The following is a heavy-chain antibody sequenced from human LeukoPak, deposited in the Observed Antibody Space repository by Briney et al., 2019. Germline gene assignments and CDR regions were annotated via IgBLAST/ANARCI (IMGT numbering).Heavy chain of an antibody. Sequence: GGSLRLSCAASGFTFSSYAMGWVRQAPGKGLEWVSAISGSGGSTYYADSVKGRFTISRDNSKNTLYLQMNSLRAEDTAVYYCAKGVVPAAMAYYFDYWGQGTLVTVSS. J-gene: IGHJ4*02. CDR2: ISGSGGST. CDR1: GFTFSSYA. CDR3: AKGVVPAAMAYYFDY. V-gene: IGHV3-23*01. D-gene: IGHD2-2*01.